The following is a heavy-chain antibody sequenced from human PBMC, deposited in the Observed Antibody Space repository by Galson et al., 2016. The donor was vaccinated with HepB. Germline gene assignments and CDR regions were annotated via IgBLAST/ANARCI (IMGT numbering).Heavy chain of an antibody. V-gene: IGHV3-30*18. CDR3: AKRHEYCPPVGCSVDY. D-gene: IGHD2/OR15-2a*01. CDR1: GFTFSATS. J-gene: IGHJ4*02. Sequence: SLRLSCAGSGFTFSATSMTWARQAPGKGLEWVAADSMDGRRKFYADSVKGRFTISRDNSNNILFLQMSSLRVDDTAVYFCAKRHEYCPPVGCSVDYWGQGTLVSVSS. CDR2: DSMDGRRK.